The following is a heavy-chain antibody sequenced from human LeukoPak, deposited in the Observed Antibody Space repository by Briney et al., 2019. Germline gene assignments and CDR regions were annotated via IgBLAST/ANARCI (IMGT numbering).Heavy chain of an antibody. CDR3: AKDQGYGDYAAAYDY. CDR2: ISGSGGST. V-gene: IGHV3-23*01. Sequence: PGGSLRLSCAASGFTFSSYAMSWVRQAPGKGLEWVSAISGSGGSTYHADSVKGRFTISRDNSKNTLYLQMNSLRAEDTAVYYCAKDQGYGDYAAAYDYWGQGTLVTVSS. CDR1: GFTFSSYA. D-gene: IGHD4-17*01. J-gene: IGHJ4*02.